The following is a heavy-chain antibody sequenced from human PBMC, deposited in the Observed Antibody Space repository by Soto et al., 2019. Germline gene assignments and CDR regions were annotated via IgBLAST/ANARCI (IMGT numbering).Heavy chain of an antibody. CDR3: ARGVLRYFDWSLYGMDV. D-gene: IGHD3-9*01. CDR2: IIPIFGTA. V-gene: IGHV1-69*01. CDR1: GGTIIIYA. J-gene: IGHJ6*02. Sequence: SVTVSFEDAGGTIIIYAIIWLRQAPGQGLEWMGGIIPIFGTANYAQKFQGRVTITADESTSTAYMELSSLRSEDTAVYYCARGVLRYFDWSLYGMDVWGQGTTVTVSS.